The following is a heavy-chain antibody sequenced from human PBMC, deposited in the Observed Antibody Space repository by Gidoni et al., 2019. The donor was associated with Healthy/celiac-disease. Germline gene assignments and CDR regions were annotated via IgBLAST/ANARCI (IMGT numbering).Heavy chain of an antibody. D-gene: IGHD5-18*01. CDR2: IIPIFGTA. V-gene: IGHV1-69*01. J-gene: IGHJ4*02. CDR1: GGAFSSYA. Sequence: QVQLVQSGAEVKKLGSSVKVSCKASGGAFSSYAISWGRQAPGQGLEWMGGIIPIFGTANYAQKFQSRVTITADESTSTAYMELSSLRSEDTAVYYCARLDTAMVKIDYWGQGTLVTVSS. CDR3: ARLDTAMVKIDY.